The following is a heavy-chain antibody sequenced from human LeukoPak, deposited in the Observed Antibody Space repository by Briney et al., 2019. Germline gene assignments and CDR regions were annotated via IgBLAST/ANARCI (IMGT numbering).Heavy chain of an antibody. J-gene: IGHJ4*02. CDR3: AKDTDSSSCLDY. CDR2: ISYDGSNK. Sequence: PGGSLRLSCAASGFTFSSYSMNWVRQAPGKGLEWVAVISYDGSNKYYADSVKGRFTISRDNSKNTLYLQMNSLRAEDTAVYYCAKDTDSSSCLDYWGQGTLVTVSS. D-gene: IGHD6-13*01. CDR1: GFTFSSYS. V-gene: IGHV3-30*18.